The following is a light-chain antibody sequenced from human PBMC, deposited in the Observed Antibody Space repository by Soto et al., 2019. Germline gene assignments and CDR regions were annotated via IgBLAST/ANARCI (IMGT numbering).Light chain of an antibody. CDR3: QQYYSYPSIT. Sequence: DIQMTQSPSSLSASVGDRVTITCQASQDINSYLSWYQQRPGKAPKLLIYDAFTLETGVPSRFSGSGSGTDFTLTISCLQSEDFATYYCQQYYSYPSITFGQRTRLEIK. V-gene: IGKV1-33*01. J-gene: IGKJ5*01. CDR2: DAF. CDR1: QDINSY.